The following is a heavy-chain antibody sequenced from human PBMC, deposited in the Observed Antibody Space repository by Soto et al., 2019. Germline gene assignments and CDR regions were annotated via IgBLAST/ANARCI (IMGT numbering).Heavy chain of an antibody. CDR1: GGSISSGDYY. D-gene: IGHD3-10*01. CDR2: IYHSGGA. CDR3: ARDYYGAGSQYYYYGMEV. V-gene: IGHV4-30-4*01. J-gene: IGHJ6*02. Sequence: SETLSLTCTVSGGSISSGDYYWSWIRQPPGKGLEWIGYIYHSGGASYNPSLRGRAVISIDTSKSQFSLRLNAATAADTATYYCARDYYGAGSQYYYYGMEVWGQGTTVTVSS.